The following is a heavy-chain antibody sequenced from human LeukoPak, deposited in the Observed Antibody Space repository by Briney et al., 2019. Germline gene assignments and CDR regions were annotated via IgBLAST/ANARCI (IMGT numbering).Heavy chain of an antibody. Sequence: GGSLRLSCAASGFTFSTYTMNWVRQAPGKGLEWVSSISSSSNNIYYADSAKGRFTISRDNAMNSVYLQMNSLRVEDTAVYYCARGYQRPDYWGQGTLITVSS. V-gene: IGHV3-21*01. D-gene: IGHD2-2*01. CDR3: ARGYQRPDY. J-gene: IGHJ4*02. CDR1: GFTFSTYT. CDR2: ISSSSNNI.